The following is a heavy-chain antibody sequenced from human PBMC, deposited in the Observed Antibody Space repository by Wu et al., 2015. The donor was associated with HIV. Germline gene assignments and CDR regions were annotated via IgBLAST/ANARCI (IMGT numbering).Heavy chain of an antibody. V-gene: IGHV1-2*02. J-gene: IGHJ3*02. CDR2: MNPKYDHT. Sequence: QVQLVQAGAAVKKPGASVKVSCKASGYTFTDYHIHWVRQAPGQGLEWMGWMNPKYDHTDSAKKFKGRVTMTRDTSINTAYIELSGLTSDDTAVYYCTRDELFRVDDAFDMWGQGTLVTVSS. D-gene: IGHD2-15*01. CDR3: TRDELFRVDDAFDM. CDR1: GYTFTDYH.